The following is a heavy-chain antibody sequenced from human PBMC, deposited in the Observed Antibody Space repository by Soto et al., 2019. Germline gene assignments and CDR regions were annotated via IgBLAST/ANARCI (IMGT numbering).Heavy chain of an antibody. CDR3: ARLPDISGWPFDF. CDR2: MAFDGRT. Sequence: PSETLSLTCSVSGGSVSRRGFYWTWIRQPPGKGLEWIGYMAFDGRTNYNPSLESRVTISQDTSKNQFYLKLGSVTAADTAMYYCARLPDISGWPFDFWGPGTLVTVSS. V-gene: IGHV4-61*08. J-gene: IGHJ4*02. D-gene: IGHD6-19*01. CDR1: GGSVSRRGFY.